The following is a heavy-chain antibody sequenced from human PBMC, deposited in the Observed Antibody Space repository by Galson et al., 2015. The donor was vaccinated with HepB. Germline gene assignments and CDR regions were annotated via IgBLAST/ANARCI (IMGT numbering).Heavy chain of an antibody. CDR1: GYSFTSYW. V-gene: IGHV5-51*03. CDR2: IYPGDSDT. D-gene: IGHD2-2*01. Sequence: QSGAEVKKPGESLKISCKGSGYSFTSYWIGWERQIPGKGLEWMGIIYPGDSDTRYSPSFQGQVTISADKSISTSYLQWSSLTAADAAMYDCARRGCSITSWSVLSPIGPDAAAFDIWVQGTMVT. CDR3: ARRGCSITSWSVLSPIGPDAAAFDI. J-gene: IGHJ3*02.